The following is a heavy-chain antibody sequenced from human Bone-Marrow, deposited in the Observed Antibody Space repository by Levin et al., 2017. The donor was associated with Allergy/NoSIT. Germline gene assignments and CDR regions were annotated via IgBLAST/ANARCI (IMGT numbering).Heavy chain of an antibody. V-gene: IGHV3-48*02. CDR3: ARGPLSGNIDY. D-gene: IGHD6-19*01. J-gene: IGHJ4*02. CDR1: GFTFSVSH. CDR2: ISSSSTSI. Sequence: PGGSLRLSCAASGFTFSVSHMHWVRQAPGKGLEWLSYISSSSTSIYPADSVRGRFTISRDNAKNSLYLQMSSLSDEDTAIYYCARGPLSGNIDYWGQGTLVTVSS.